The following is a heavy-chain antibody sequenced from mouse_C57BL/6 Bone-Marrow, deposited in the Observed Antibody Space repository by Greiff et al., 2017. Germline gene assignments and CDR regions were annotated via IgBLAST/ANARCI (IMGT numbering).Heavy chain of an antibody. Sequence: QVQLQQPGAELVKPGASVKVSCKASGYTFTSYWMHWVKQRPGQGLEWIGRIHPSDSDTNYNQKFKGKATLTVDKSSSTAYMQLSSLTSDDAAVXYCSIFSGVGFYYFDYWGQGTTLTVSS. CDR3: SIFSGVGFYYFDY. CDR1: GYTFTSYW. J-gene: IGHJ2*01. CDR2: IHPSDSDT. V-gene: IGHV1-74*01. D-gene: IGHD1-1*01.